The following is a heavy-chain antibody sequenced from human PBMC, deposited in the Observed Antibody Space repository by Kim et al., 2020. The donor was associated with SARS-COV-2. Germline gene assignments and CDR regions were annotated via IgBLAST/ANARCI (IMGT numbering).Heavy chain of an antibody. J-gene: IGHJ4*02. CDR2: IYYSGST. Sequence: SETLSLTCTVSGGSISSYYWSWIRQPPGKGLEWIGYIYYSGSTNYNPSLKSRVTISVDTSKNQFSLKLSSVTAADTAVYYCARHEPGVHIGYWGQGTLVTVSS. D-gene: IGHD2-21*01. CDR3: ARHEPGVHIGY. CDR1: GGSISSYY. V-gene: IGHV4-59*08.